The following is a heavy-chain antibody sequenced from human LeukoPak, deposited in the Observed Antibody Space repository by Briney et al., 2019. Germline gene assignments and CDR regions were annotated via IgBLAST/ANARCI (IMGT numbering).Heavy chain of an antibody. Sequence: SGTLSLTCAVSGGSISSSNWWSWVRQPPGKGLEWIGEIYHSGSTNYNPSLKSRVTISVDTSKNVFSLKLTSVTAADTAVYYCARDDIVVVPAAMPVADYYYYGMDVWGRGTTVTVSS. CDR3: ARDDIVVVPAAMPVADYYYYGMDV. CDR2: IYHSGST. CDR1: GGSISSSNW. J-gene: IGHJ6*02. D-gene: IGHD2-2*01. V-gene: IGHV4-4*02.